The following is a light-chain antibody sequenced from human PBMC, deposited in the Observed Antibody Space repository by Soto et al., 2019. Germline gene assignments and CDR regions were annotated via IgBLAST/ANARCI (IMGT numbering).Light chain of an antibody. CDR1: QSVRGNY. CDR3: QHYGSSPLT. J-gene: IGKJ4*01. CDR2: GAS. V-gene: IGKV3-20*01. Sequence: EIVLTQSPGTLSLSPGERATLSCRASQSVRGNYLAWYQQKICPAPRLLIYGASTRAAGIPDRFSGSGSATDFTLTVTRLEPEDFAVYYCQHYGSSPLTFGGGTKVEIK.